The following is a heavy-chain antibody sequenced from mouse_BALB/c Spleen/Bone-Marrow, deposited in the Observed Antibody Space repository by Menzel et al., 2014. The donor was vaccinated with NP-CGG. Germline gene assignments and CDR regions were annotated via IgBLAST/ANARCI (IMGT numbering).Heavy chain of an antibody. Sequence: EVQLQQSGAELVRSGASVKLSCTASGFNIKDYYMHWVKQRPEQGLEWIGWIDPENGDTEYAPKFQGKATMTADTSSNTAYLQLSSLTSEDTAVYYCNVNYYAIHYARQRSSITIST. J-gene: IGHJ4*01. CDR3: NVNYYAIHY. V-gene: IGHV14-4*02. CDR1: GFNIKDYY. CDR2: IDPENGDT.